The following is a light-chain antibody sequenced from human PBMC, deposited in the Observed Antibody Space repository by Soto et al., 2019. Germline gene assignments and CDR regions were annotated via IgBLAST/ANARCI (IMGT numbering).Light chain of an antibody. J-gene: IGLJ1*01. V-gene: IGLV1-40*01. CDR2: GNS. CDR1: SSNIGNND. CDR3: QSYDSSLSAYV. Sequence: QSVLTQPPSVSAAPGQQVTISCSGSSSNIGNNDVSWYQQLPGAAPKLLIYGNSNRPSGVPDRFSGSKSGTSASLAITGLHAEDDADYYCQSYDSSLSAYVFGTGTKVTXL.